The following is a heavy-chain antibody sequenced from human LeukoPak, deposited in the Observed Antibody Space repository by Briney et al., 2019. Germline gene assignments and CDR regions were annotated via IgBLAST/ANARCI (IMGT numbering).Heavy chain of an antibody. CDR2: INSDGSST. CDR3: ARVSVSGAYGMDV. Sequence: PGGSLRLSCAASGFTFSSYWMHWVRQAPGKGLVWVSRINSDGSSTSYADSVKGRFTISRDNAKNTLYLQMNSLRAEDTAVYYCARVSVSGAYGMDVWGQGTTVIVSS. V-gene: IGHV3-74*01. J-gene: IGHJ6*02. CDR1: GFTFSSYW. D-gene: IGHD6-19*01.